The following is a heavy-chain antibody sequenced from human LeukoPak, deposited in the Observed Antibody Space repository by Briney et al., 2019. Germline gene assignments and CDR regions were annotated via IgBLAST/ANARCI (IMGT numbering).Heavy chain of an antibody. CDR3: ARVDGSSSCPDY. J-gene: IGHJ4*02. D-gene: IGHD6-13*01. CDR1: GFSFSSYW. CDR2: IKEDGSET. V-gene: IGHV3-7*01. Sequence: GGSLRLSCVASGFSFSSYWMSWVRQAPGKGLEWVANIKEDGSETYYLDSVKGRFTISRDNAKNSLYLQMSGLRAEDTAVYYCARVDGSSSCPDYWGQGILVTVSS.